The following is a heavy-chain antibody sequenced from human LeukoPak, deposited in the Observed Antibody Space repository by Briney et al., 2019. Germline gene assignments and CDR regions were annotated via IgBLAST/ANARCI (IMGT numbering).Heavy chain of an antibody. D-gene: IGHD2-2*01. CDR2: ISGSGGST. CDR3: AKDRQYCSSTSCLPYNWFDP. V-gene: IGHV3-23*01. Sequence: GGSLRLSCAASGFTFNSYAMSWVPQAPGKGLEWVSGISGSGGSTFYADSVKGRFTISRDNSKNTLYLQMNSLRAEDTAVYYCAKDRQYCSSTSCLPYNWFDPWGQGTLVTVSS. J-gene: IGHJ5*02. CDR1: GFTFNSYA.